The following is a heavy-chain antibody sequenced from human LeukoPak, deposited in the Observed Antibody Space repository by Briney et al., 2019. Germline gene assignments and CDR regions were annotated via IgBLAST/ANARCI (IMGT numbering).Heavy chain of an antibody. V-gene: IGHV4-34*01. CDR1: GGSFSGYY. CDR2: INHSGST. Sequence: SETLSLTCAVYGGSFSGYYWSWIRQPPGKGLEWIGEINHSGSTNYNPSLKSRVTISVDTSKNQFSLKLSSVTAADTAVHYCAKIVVPALGWFDPWGQGTLVTVSS. CDR3: AKIVVPALGWFDP. J-gene: IGHJ5*02. D-gene: IGHD2-2*01.